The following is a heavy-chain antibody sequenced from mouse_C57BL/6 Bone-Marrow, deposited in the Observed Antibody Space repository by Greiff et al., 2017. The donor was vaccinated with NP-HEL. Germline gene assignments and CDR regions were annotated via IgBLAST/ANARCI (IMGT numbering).Heavy chain of an antibody. CDR2: IDPSDSYT. CDR3: ARSLYGPFDY. V-gene: IGHV1-69*01. Sequence: QVQLQQPGAELVMPGASVKLSCKASGYTFTSYWMHWVKQRPGQGLEWIGEIDPSDSYTNYNQKFKGKSTLTVDKSSSTAYMQLSSLTSEDSAVYYCARSLYGPFDYWGQGTTLTVSS. J-gene: IGHJ2*01. D-gene: IGHD1-1*02. CDR1: GYTFTSYW.